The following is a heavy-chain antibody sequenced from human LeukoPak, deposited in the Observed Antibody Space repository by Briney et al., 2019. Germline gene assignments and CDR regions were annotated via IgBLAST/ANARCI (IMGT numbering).Heavy chain of an antibody. CDR1: GFTFSSYS. J-gene: IGHJ6*02. V-gene: IGHV3-21*01. CDR3: ATCSYFYGMDI. D-gene: IGHD2-15*01. Sequence: GGSLRLSCAASGFTFSSYSMNWVRQAPGKGLEWVSSISSSSSYIYYADSVKGRFTISRDNAKSLLYLQMNSLRAEDTAVYFCATCSYFYGMDIWGQGTTVTVSS. CDR2: ISSSSSYI.